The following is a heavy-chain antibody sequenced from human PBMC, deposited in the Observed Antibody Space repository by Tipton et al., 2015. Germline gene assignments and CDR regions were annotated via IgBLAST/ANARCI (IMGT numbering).Heavy chain of an antibody. CDR2: ISGSGGST. CDR1: GFTFSSYS. CDR3: AGSIHCIGSRCPWGWSTVKAD. V-gene: IGHV3-23*01. D-gene: IGHD2-15*01. J-gene: IGHJ4*02. Sequence: SLRLSCAASGFTFSSYSMNWVRQAPGEGLECVAAISGSGGSTYYGDSVKGRFTISRDNARNILYLQMNNLRVDDTAMYYCAGSIHCIGSRCPWGWSTVKADWGQGTLVSVSS.